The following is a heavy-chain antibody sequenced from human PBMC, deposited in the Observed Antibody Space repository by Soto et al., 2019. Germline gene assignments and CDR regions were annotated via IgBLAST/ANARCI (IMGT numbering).Heavy chain of an antibody. CDR3: ARDRPVVASNAFDI. J-gene: IGHJ3*02. CDR2: ISSSSSYI. D-gene: IGHD2-15*01. CDR1: GFTFSSYS. Sequence: GGSLRLSCAASGFTFSSYSMNWVRQAPGKGLEWDSSISSSSSYIYYADSVKGRFTISRDNAKNSLYLQMNSLRAEDTAVYYCARDRPVVASNAFDIWGQGTMVTVSS. V-gene: IGHV3-21*01.